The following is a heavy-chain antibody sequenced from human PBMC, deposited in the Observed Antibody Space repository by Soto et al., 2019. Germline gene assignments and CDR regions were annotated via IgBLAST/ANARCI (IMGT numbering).Heavy chain of an antibody. CDR1: GGSISSGGYS. V-gene: IGHV4-30-2*01. Sequence: PSETLSLTCAVSGGSISSGGYSWSWIPQPPGKGLEWIGYIYHSGTTYYNPSLKSRVTISVDRSKNQFSLKLSSVTAADTAVYYCARGHISYDYWGQGTLGTVSS. CDR3: ARGHISYDY. J-gene: IGHJ4*02. D-gene: IGHD3-10*01. CDR2: IYHSGTT.